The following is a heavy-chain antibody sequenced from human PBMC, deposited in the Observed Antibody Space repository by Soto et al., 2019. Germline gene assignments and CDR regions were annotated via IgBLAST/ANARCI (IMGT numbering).Heavy chain of an antibody. V-gene: IGHV3-30*02. Sequence: GGSLRLSCAASGFTFTSYGMHWVRQAPGKGLEWVAVIWYDGSNKYYADSVKGRFTISRDNSKNTLYLQMNSLRAEDTAVYYCAKENYDFWSGSTLYYYGMDVWGQGTTVTVSS. J-gene: IGHJ6*02. D-gene: IGHD3-3*01. CDR3: AKENYDFWSGSTLYYYGMDV. CDR1: GFTFTSYG. CDR2: IWYDGSNK.